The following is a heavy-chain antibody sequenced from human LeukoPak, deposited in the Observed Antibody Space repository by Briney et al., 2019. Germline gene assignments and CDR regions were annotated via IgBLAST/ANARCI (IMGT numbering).Heavy chain of an antibody. CDR2: IKSKTDGGTT. CDR3: ASLAITMIVVDDY. CDR1: GFTVSSNY. D-gene: IGHD3-22*01. Sequence: GGSLRLSCAASGFTVSSNYMSWVRQAPGKGLEWVGRIKSKTDGGTTDYAAPVKGRFTISRDDSKNTLYLQMNSLKTEDTAVYYCASLAITMIVVDDYWGQGTLVTVSS. V-gene: IGHV3-15*01. J-gene: IGHJ4*02.